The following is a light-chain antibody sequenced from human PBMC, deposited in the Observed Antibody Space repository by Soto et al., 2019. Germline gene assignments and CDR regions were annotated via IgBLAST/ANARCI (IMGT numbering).Light chain of an antibody. V-gene: IGLV2-14*01. CDR2: DVT. CDR1: SSDVGGYNY. CDR3: SSYTSTSTPWV. J-gene: IGLJ1*01. Sequence: QSVLTQPSSVSGSPGQSIAISCTGTSSDVGGYNYVSWYQQHPGKAPKLMIYDVTHRPSGVSDRFSGSKSGNTASLTISGLQAEDEADYYCSSYTSTSTPWVFGTGTKVTVL.